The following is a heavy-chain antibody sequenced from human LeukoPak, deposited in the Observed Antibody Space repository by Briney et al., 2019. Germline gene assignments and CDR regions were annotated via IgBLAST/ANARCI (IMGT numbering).Heavy chain of an antibody. CDR1: GFTFSSYA. J-gene: IGHJ4*02. CDR3: AKGKYSSSRFDY. D-gene: IGHD6-13*01. Sequence: GGSLRLSCAASGFTFSSYAMHRVRQAPGKGLEWVAVISYDGSNKYYADSVKGRFTISRDNSKNTLYLQMNSLRAEDTAVYYCAKGKYSSSRFDYWGQGTLVTVSS. CDR2: ISYDGSNK. V-gene: IGHV3-30-3*01.